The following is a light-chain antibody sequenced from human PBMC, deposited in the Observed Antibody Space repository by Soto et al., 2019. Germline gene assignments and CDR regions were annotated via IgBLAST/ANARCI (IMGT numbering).Light chain of an antibody. Sequence: DIQMTQSPSSLSAHVEERDTITCRASQGISSYLAWYQQKRGKIPKLLIYAASSLQSYVQSRLRGSGSGTDFTLTISSLQPEDVATYYCQKYNSALITFGQGTRLEIK. CDR1: QGISSY. CDR2: AAS. CDR3: QKYNSALIT. V-gene: IGKV1-27*01. J-gene: IGKJ5*01.